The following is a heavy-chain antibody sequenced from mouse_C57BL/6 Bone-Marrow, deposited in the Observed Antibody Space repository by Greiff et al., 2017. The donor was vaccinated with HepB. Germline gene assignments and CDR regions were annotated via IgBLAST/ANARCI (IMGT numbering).Heavy chain of an antibody. V-gene: IGHV3-6*01. Sequence: EVKLMESGPGLVKPSQSLSLTCSVTGYSITSGYYWNWIRQFPGNKLEWMGYISYDGSNNYNPSLQNRISITRDTSKNQFFLKLNSVTTEDTATYYCARETGYDYDVDYWGQGTSVTVSS. CDR3: ARETGYDYDVDY. CDR2: ISYDGSN. D-gene: IGHD2-4*01. J-gene: IGHJ4*01. CDR1: GYSITSGYY.